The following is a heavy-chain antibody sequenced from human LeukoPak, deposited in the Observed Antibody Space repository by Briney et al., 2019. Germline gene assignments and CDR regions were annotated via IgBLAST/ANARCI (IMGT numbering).Heavy chain of an antibody. D-gene: IGHD2-2*01. V-gene: IGHV4-38-2*02. CDR1: GYSISAGFH. CDR3: ARRGYQPPHYYVDV. Sequence: SETLSLTCTVSGYSISAGFHWGWIRQSPGKGLEWLVSMHPTGITYYNPSLKSHVTISLDTSKNQFSLNLISVTAADTAVYYCARRGYQPPHYYVDVWGKGTAVTVSS. CDR2: MHPTGIT. J-gene: IGHJ6*03.